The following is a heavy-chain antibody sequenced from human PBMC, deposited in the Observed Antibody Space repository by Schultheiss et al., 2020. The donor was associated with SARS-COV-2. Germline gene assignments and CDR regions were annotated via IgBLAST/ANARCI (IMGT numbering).Heavy chain of an antibody. V-gene: IGHV3-74*01. CDR1: GFTFSSYW. Sequence: GESLKISCAASGFTFSSYWMHWVRQAPGKGLVWVSRINSDGSSTSYADSVKGRFTVSRDNAKNSLYLQMSSLRAEDTAVYYCARGPDDFVWGSYRWVLGYWGQGSLVTVSS. CDR2: INSDGSST. CDR3: ARGPDDFVWGSYRWVLGY. D-gene: IGHD3-16*02. J-gene: IGHJ4*02.